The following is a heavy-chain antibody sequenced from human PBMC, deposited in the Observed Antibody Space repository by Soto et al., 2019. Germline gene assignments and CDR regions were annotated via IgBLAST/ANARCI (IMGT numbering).Heavy chain of an antibody. Sequence: GGSLRLSCAASGFTFSSYAMSWVRQAPGKGLEWVSAISGSGGSTYYADSVKGRFTISRDNSKNTLYLQMNSLRAEDTAVYYCAKEHKLRFLEWLPNYYGMDVWGQGTTVTVSS. CDR1: GFTFSSYA. CDR3: AKEHKLRFLEWLPNYYGMDV. J-gene: IGHJ6*02. V-gene: IGHV3-23*01. CDR2: ISGSGGST. D-gene: IGHD3-3*01.